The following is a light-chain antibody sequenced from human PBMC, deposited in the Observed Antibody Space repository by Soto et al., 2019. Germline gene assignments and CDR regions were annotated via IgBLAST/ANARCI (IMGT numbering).Light chain of an antibody. CDR2: EAS. CDR3: QQYHSAPWT. Sequence: DIVMTQSPDSLAVSLGERATINCKSSQSVFYSSNNKNYLAWYQQKLGQPPKLLIYEASTRESGVPDRFSGSGSGTDFTLTISSLQAEDVAVYSCQQYHSAPWTFGPGTKVEIK. J-gene: IGKJ1*01. V-gene: IGKV4-1*01. CDR1: QSVFYSSNNKNY.